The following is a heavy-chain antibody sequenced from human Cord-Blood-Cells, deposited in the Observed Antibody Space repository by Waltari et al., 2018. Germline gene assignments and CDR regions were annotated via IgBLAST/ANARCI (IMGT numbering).Heavy chain of an antibody. CDR2: IIPIFGTA. CDR3: ARDSTTIFGVVIFDY. Sequence: QVQLVQSGAEVKKPGYSVKVSCKASGGPFSSYAISWVRKAPGQGLEWMGGIIPIFGTANYAQKFQGRVTITADKSTSTAYMELSSLRSEDTTVYYCARDSTTIFGVVIFDYWGQGTLVTVSS. D-gene: IGHD3-3*01. J-gene: IGHJ4*02. V-gene: IGHV1-69*06. CDR1: GGPFSSYA.